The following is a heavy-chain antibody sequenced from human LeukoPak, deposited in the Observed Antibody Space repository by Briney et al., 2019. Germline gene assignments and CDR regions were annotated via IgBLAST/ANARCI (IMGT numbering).Heavy chain of an antibody. CDR3: ASVGVAGSAFDY. Sequence: GGSLRLSCAASGFTLSSYWMHWVRQAPGKGLVWVSRINSDGSSTSYADSVKGRFTISRDNAKNTLYLQMNSLRAEDTAVYYCASVGVAGSAFDYWGQGGLVTVSS. CDR1: GFTLSSYW. V-gene: IGHV3-74*01. CDR2: INSDGSST. D-gene: IGHD6-19*01. J-gene: IGHJ4*02.